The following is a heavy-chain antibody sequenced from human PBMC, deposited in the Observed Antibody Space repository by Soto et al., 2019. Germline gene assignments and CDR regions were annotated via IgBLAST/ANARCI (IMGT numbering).Heavy chain of an antibody. CDR1: GGSISSGGYY. V-gene: IGHV4-31*03. CDR2: IYYSGST. Sequence: SETLSLTCTVSGGSISSGGYYWSWIRQHPGKGLEWIGYIYYSGSTYYNPSLKSRVTISVDTSKNQFSLKLSSVTAADTAVYYCARDGSNYRLDYYYGMDVWGQGTTVTVSS. D-gene: IGHD4-4*01. J-gene: IGHJ6*02. CDR3: ARDGSNYRLDYYYGMDV.